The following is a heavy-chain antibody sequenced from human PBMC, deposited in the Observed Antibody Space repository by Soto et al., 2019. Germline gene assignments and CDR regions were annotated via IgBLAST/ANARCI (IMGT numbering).Heavy chain of an antibody. CDR1: GGSFSGYY. V-gene: IGHV4-34*01. CDR2: INHSGST. Sequence: SETLSLTCAVYGGSFSGYYWSWIRQPPGKGLEWIGEINHSGSTNYNPSLKSRVTISVDTSKNQFSLKLSSVTAADTAVYYCARDLYGYMDVWGKGTTVTVSS. D-gene: IGHD2-2*02. J-gene: IGHJ6*03. CDR3: ARDLYGYMDV.